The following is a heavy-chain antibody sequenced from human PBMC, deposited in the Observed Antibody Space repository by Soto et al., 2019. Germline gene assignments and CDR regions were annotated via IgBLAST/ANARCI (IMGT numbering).Heavy chain of an antibody. CDR1: GYTFTSYA. CDR2: INAGNGNT. CDR3: AIVPVLQAMATYYFYYGMDV. Sequence: ASVKVSCKASGYTFTSYAMHWVRQAPGQRLEWMGWINAGNGNTKYSQKFQGRVTITRDTSASTAYMELSSLRSEDTAVYYCAIVPVLQAMATYYFYYGMDVWGQGTTVTVSS. V-gene: IGHV1-3*01. D-gene: IGHD3-3*01. J-gene: IGHJ6*02.